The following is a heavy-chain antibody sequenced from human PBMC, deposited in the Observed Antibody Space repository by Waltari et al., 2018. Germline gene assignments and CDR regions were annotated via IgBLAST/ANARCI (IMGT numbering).Heavy chain of an antibody. J-gene: IGHJ1*01. CDR2: VYHSWCIASDGRT. CDR3: ARDEEFFRH. V-gene: IGHV4-39*02. Sequence: QLQLQESGPGLVRPSETLSLTCTVSGDSITSGSYYWGWIRQPPGKGLEWIGSVYHSWCIASDGRTYQNPSLKGRVTISLDTSKNQFSLNLDSVTAADTAVYYCARDEEFFRHWGPGTLVTVSS. CDR1: GDSITSGSYY.